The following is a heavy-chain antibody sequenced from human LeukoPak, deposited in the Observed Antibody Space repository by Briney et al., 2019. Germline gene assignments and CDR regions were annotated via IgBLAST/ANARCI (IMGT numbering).Heavy chain of an antibody. J-gene: IGHJ5*02. CDR3: ARVASGNYFREWFDP. D-gene: IGHD1-26*01. V-gene: IGHV4-34*01. CDR1: GGSFSGYY. CDR2: INHSGST. Sequence: KTSETLSLTCAVYGGSFSGYYWSWIRQPPGKGLEWIGEINHSGSTNYNPSLKSRVTISVDTSKNQFSLKLSSVTAADTVVYYCARVASGNYFREWFDPWGQGTLVTVSS.